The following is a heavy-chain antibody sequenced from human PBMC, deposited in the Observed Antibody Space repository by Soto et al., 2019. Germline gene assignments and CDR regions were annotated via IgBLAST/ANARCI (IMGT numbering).Heavy chain of an antibody. J-gene: IGHJ3*02. CDR3: AKDFWEGSYGSGSLYDAFAI. D-gene: IGHD3-10*01. Sequence: PVGPLRLPYAASGVNFRNYGMRWIIKDQGKGLEWVAVISYDGSNKYYADSVKGRFTISRDNSKNTLYLQMNSLRAEDTAVYYCAKDFWEGSYGSGSLYDAFAIWGQGTMVTVSS. CDR2: ISYDGSNK. CDR1: GVNFRNYG. V-gene: IGHV3-30*18.